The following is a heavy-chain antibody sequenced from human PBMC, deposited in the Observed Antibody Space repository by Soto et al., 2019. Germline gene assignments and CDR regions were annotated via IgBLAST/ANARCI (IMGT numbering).Heavy chain of an antibody. V-gene: IGHV4-30-2*01. CDR2: IYHSGST. D-gene: IGHD6-6*01. CDR1: GGSISSGGYS. J-gene: IGHJ4*02. CDR3: ARIPYSSSPGGLFFDY. Sequence: PSETLSLTCAVSGGSISSGGYSWSWIRQPPGKGLEWIGYIYHSGSTYYNPSLKSRVTISVDRSKNQFSLKLSSVTAADTAVYYCARIPYSSSPGGLFFDYWGQGTLVTVSS.